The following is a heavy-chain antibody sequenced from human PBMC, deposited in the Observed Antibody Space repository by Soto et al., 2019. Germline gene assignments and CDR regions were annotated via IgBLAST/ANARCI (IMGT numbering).Heavy chain of an antibody. D-gene: IGHD3-22*01. CDR1: GFSLSTSGVG. V-gene: IGHV2-5*04. Sequence: ESGPTLVNPTQTLTLTCTFSGFSLSTSGVGVGWIRQPPGKALEWLALIYWNDKKHNSPSLKSRLTITKDTSKNQVVLTMTKMDPVDTGTYYCVLRDSHGYSGLKNWFDPWGQGTQVTVS. J-gene: IGHJ5*02. CDR2: IYWNDKK. CDR3: VLRDSHGYSGLKNWFDP.